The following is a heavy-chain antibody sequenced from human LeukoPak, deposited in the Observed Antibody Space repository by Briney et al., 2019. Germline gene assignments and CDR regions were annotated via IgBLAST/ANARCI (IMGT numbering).Heavy chain of an antibody. CDR3: AKDKGVRYFDY. J-gene: IGHJ4*02. V-gene: IGHV3-33*06. D-gene: IGHD3-10*01. CDR1: GLSFSNSG. CDR2: IWSDGSKT. Sequence: PGGSLRLSCAASGLSFSNSGMHWVRQAPGKGLEWVAMIWSDGSKTYYADSVKVRFTISRDNSKNTVYLQMNSLRAEDTAVYYCAKDKGVRYFDYWGQGTLVTVSS.